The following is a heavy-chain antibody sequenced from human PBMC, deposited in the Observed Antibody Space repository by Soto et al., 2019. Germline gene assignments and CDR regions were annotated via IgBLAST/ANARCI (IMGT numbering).Heavy chain of an antibody. Sequence: QVTLKESGPVLVKPTETLTLTCTVSGFSLSNARMGVSWIRQPPGKALERLAHIFSHDEKSYSTSLKSRLTISKVTSKSQVVLTMTYMDPVDTDTYYCARLGGARCSGYYGHYYYYCMDVWGQGTSVTVSS. J-gene: IGHJ6*02. D-gene: IGHD3-22*01. CDR3: ARLGGARCSGYYGHYYYYCMDV. CDR2: IFSHDEK. CDR1: GFSLSNARMG. V-gene: IGHV2-26*01.